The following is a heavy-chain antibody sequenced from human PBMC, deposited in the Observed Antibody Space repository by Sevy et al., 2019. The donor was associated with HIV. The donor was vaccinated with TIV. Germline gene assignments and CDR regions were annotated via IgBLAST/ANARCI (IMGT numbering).Heavy chain of an antibody. Sequence: GGSLRLSCAASGFTFSDYYMSWIRQAPGKGLEWVSYISSSGSTIYYGDSVKGRFTISRDNAKNSLYLQMNSLRAEDTAVYYCARGFQSRSLFIPPNNWGQGTLVTVSS. J-gene: IGHJ4*02. CDR1: GFTFSDYY. CDR3: ARGFQSRSLFIPPNN. CDR2: ISSSGSTI. D-gene: IGHD2-21*01. V-gene: IGHV3-11*01.